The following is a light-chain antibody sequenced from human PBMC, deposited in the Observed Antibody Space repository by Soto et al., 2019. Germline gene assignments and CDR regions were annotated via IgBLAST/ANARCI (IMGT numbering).Light chain of an antibody. J-gene: IGKJ1*01. Sequence: DIHMTQSPPTLSSSLGDRVTITFLASQSIRTLLAWYQQKPGKAPKLLIYAASSLQSGVPSRFSGSGSGTDFTLTISSLQPEDFATYYCQQSYSTPQTFGQGTKVDIK. V-gene: IGKV1-39*01. CDR1: QSIRTL. CDR2: AAS. CDR3: QQSYSTPQT.